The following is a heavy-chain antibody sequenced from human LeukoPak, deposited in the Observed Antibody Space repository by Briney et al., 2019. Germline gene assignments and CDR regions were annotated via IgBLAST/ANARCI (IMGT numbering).Heavy chain of an antibody. CDR2: IIPIFGTA. Sequence: GSSVKVSCKASGGTFSSYAISWVRQAPGQGLEWMGGIIPIFGTANYAQKFQGRVTITTDESTSTAYMELSSLRSEDTAVYYCARAPAYYYDSSGYLTWFDPWGQGTLVTVSS. V-gene: IGHV1-69*05. CDR1: GGTFSSYA. D-gene: IGHD3-22*01. J-gene: IGHJ5*02. CDR3: ARAPAYYYDSSGYLTWFDP.